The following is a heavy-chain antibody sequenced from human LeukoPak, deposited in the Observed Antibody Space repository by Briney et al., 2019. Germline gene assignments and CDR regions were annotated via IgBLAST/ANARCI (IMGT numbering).Heavy chain of an antibody. CDR1: GFTFSSYN. V-gene: IGHV3-21*06. D-gene: IGHD3-3*01. J-gene: IGHJ6*03. Sequence: GGSLRLSCAASGFTFSSYNMNWVRQAPGKGLEWVSSISSSSSYIYYADSVKGRFTISRDNAKNSLYLQMNSLRAEDTAVYYCVRDHAFSYYYYYMDVWGKGTTVTVSS. CDR3: VRDHAFSYYYYYMDV. CDR2: ISSSSSYI.